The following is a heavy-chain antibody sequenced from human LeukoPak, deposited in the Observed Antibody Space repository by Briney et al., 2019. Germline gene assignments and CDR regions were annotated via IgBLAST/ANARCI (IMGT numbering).Heavy chain of an antibody. D-gene: IGHD3-10*01. Sequence: RGESLKISCKGSGYSFTSYWIGWVRQMPGKGLEWMGIIYPGDSDTRYSPSFQGQVTISADKSISTAYLQWSSLKASDTAMYYCASYGAINYGSGSFDYWGQGTLVTVSS. CDR1: GYSFTSYW. CDR2: IYPGDSDT. CDR3: ASYGAINYGSGSFDY. V-gene: IGHV5-51*01. J-gene: IGHJ4*02.